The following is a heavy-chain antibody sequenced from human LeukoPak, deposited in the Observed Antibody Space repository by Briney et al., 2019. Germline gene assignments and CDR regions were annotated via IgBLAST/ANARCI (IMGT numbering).Heavy chain of an antibody. CDR2: ISWNSGSI. CDR3: AKDPGVIAAAGFGY. CDR1: GFTFDDYA. J-gene: IGHJ4*02. D-gene: IGHD6-13*01. Sequence: GRSLRLSCAASGFTFDDYAMHWVRQAPGKGLEWVSGISWNSGSIGYADSVKGRFTISRDNAKNSLYLQMNSLRAEDTALYYCAKDPGVIAAAGFGYWGQGTLVTVSS. V-gene: IGHV3-9*01.